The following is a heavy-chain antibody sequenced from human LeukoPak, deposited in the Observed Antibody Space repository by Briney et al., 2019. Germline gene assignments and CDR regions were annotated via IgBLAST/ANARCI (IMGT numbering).Heavy chain of an antibody. V-gene: IGHV1-69*13. CDR1: GGTFSRYA. Sequence: ASVKVSCKASGGTFSRYAISWVRQAPGQGFEWMGGIIPIFGTANYAQKFQGRVTITADESTSTAYMELSSLRSEDTAVYYCARPLGKGDAFDIWGQGTMVTVSS. D-gene: IGHD7-27*01. CDR2: IIPIFGTA. CDR3: ARPLGKGDAFDI. J-gene: IGHJ3*02.